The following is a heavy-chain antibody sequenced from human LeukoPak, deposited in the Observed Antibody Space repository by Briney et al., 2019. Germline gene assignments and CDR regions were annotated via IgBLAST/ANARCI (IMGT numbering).Heavy chain of an antibody. CDR2: IYYSGST. Sequence: PSETLSLTCTVSGGSISSSSYYWGWIRQPPGKWLEWIGRIYYSGSTYDNPPLKSRATISVDTSKNQFSLKLSSVTAAATAVYYCARHRYYDFWSGSYFDYWGQGTLVTVSS. CDR1: GGSISSSSYY. D-gene: IGHD3-3*01. V-gene: IGHV4-39*01. CDR3: ARHRYYDFWSGSYFDY. J-gene: IGHJ4*02.